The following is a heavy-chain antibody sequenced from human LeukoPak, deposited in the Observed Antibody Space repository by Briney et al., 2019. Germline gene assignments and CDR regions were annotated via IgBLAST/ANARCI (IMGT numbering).Heavy chain of an antibody. CDR2: ISYDGSNK. Sequence: GGSLRLSCAASGFTFSSYAMHWVRQAPGKGLEWVAVISYDGSNKYYADSVKGRFTISRDNSKNTLYLQMNSLRAEDTAVYYCARDGGYGGNLDYWGQGTLVTVSS. CDR3: ARDGGYGGNLDY. J-gene: IGHJ4*02. V-gene: IGHV3-30-3*01. CDR1: GFTFSSYA. D-gene: IGHD4-23*01.